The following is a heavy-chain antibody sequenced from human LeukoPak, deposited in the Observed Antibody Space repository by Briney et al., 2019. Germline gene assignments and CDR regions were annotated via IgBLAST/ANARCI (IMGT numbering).Heavy chain of an antibody. V-gene: IGHV4-59*11. CDR1: GGSISSHY. CDR2: IYYGGST. Sequence: SETLSLTCTVSGGSISSHYWSWIRQPPGKGLEWIGYIYYGGSTNYNPSPKSRVTISVDTSKNQFSLKLYSVTAADTAVYYCARDQDFFSNGWDNWFDPWGQGTLVTVSS. J-gene: IGHJ5*02. CDR3: ARDQDFFSNGWDNWFDP. D-gene: IGHD6-19*01.